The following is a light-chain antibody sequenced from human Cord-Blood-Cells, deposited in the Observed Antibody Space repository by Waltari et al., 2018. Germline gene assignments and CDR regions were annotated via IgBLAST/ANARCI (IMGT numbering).Light chain of an antibody. CDR2: AAS. Sequence: DIQMTQSPSSLSASVGDRVTITCRASQGISNYLAWYQQKPGKVPKLLIYAASTLQSGVPSPFRCRGSGKDFPLTHSSLQPEDVATYYCQKYNSAPYTFGQGTKLEIK. CDR3: QKYNSAPYT. CDR1: QGISNY. J-gene: IGKJ2*01. V-gene: IGKV1-27*01.